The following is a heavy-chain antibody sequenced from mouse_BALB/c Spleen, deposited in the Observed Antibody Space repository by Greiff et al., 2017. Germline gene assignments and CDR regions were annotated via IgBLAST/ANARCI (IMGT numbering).Heavy chain of an antibody. V-gene: IGHV14-3*02. CDR1: GFNINDTY. J-gene: IGHJ3*01. Sequence: EVKVVESGAELVKPGASVKLSCTASGFNINDTYMHWVKQRPEQGLEWIGRIDPANGNTKYDPKFQGKATIAADTSSNTAYLQSSSLTSEDTAVYYCAPTMADWGQGTLVTVSA. CDR2: IDPANGNT. CDR3: APTMAD. D-gene: IGHD2-10*01.